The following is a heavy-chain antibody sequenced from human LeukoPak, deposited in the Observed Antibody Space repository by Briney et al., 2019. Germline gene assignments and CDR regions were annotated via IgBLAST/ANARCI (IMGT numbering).Heavy chain of an antibody. CDR1: GGSFSGYY. CDR2: INHSGST. CDR3: ARIRGEWLLSNYYYYGMDV. V-gene: IGHV4-34*01. D-gene: IGHD3-3*01. Sequence: SGTLSLTCAVYGGSFSGYYWSWIRQPPGKGLEWIGEINHSGSTNYNPSLKSRVTISVDTSKNQFSLKLSSVTAEDTAVYYCARIRGEWLLSNYYYYGMDVWGQGTTVTVSS. J-gene: IGHJ6*02.